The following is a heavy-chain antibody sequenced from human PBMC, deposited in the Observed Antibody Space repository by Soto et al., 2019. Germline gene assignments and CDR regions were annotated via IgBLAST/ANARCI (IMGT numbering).Heavy chain of an antibody. CDR2: INTDETRI. J-gene: IGHJ6*02. CDR1: GFTFSSYW. V-gene: IGHV3-74*01. CDR3: ARGIKYYYGMDV. Sequence: EVQLVESGGGLVQPGGSLRLSCVASGFTFSSYWMHWVRQAPGKGLVWVSRINTDETRITYAESVKGRFTISRDNDKNTVYLLMNSPRAEDTAVYYCARGIKYYYGMDVWGQGTTVTVSS.